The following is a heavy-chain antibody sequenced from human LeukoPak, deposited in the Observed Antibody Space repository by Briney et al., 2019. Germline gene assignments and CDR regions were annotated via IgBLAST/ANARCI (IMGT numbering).Heavy chain of an antibody. CDR2: ISSSSSYI. CDR1: GFTFSSYS. J-gene: IGHJ3*02. Sequence: GGSLRLSCAASGFTFSSYSMNWVCQAPGKRLEWVSSISSSSSYIYYADSVKGRFTISRDNAKNSLYLQMNSLRAEDTAVYYCARDESVIPFDIWGQGTMLTVSS. V-gene: IGHV3-21*01. CDR3: ARDESVIPFDI. D-gene: IGHD2-21*01.